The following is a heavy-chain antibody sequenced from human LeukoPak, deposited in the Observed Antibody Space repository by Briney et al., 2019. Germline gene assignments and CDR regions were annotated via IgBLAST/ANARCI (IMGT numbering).Heavy chain of an antibody. J-gene: IGHJ3*02. V-gene: IGHV4-34*01. CDR1: GGSFSGYY. CDR2: INHSGST. D-gene: IGHD5-18*01. Sequence: SETLSLTCAVYGGSFSGYYWSWIRQPPGKGLEWIGEINHSGSTNYNPSLKGRVTISVDTSKNQFSLKLSSVTAADTAVYYCARVRRRIRRVGLWDAFDIWGQGTMVTVSS. CDR3: ARVRRRIRRVGLWDAFDI.